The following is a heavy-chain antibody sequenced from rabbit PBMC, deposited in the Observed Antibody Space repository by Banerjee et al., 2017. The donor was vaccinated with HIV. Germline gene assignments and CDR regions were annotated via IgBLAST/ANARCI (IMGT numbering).Heavy chain of an antibody. V-gene: IGHV1S40*01. Sequence: QSLEESGGDLVKPGASLTLTCTASGFSFSSSYWICWVRQAPGKGLEWIGCIKTTSGSTYYATWAKGRFSISKTSSTTVTLQMTSLTAADTATYFCARRVAGTTYPYYFNLWGPGTLVTVS. J-gene: IGHJ4*01. CDR3: ARRVAGTTYPYYFNL. CDR2: IKTTSGST. CDR1: GFSFSSSYW. D-gene: IGHD8-1*01.